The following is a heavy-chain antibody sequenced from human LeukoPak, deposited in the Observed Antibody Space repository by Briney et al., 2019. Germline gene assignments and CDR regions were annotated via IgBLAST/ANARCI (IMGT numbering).Heavy chain of an antibody. CDR1: GLTFSTFW. D-gene: IGHD5-24*01. CDR2: IKEDGSEK. V-gene: IGHV3-7*05. J-gene: IGHJ4*02. CDR3: ARLPRGSIDY. Sequence: QSGGSLRLSCAASGLTFSTFWMSWVRQAPGKGLELVAIIKEDGSEKYYVDSVKGRFTISRDNAKNSLFLQMNTLRAEDTAVYYCARLPRGSIDYWGQGTLVTVSS.